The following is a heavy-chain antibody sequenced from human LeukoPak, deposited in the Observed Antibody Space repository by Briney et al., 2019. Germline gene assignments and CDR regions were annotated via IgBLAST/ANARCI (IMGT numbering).Heavy chain of an antibody. J-gene: IGHJ4*02. Sequence: SQTLSLTCTVSGGSISSGGYYWSWIRQPPGKGLEWIGYIYHSGSTYYNPSLKSRVTISVDRSKNQFSLKLSSVTAADTAVYYCARDKNSGYLDYWGQGTLVTVSS. CDR2: IYHSGST. CDR3: ARDKNSGYLDY. D-gene: IGHD1-26*01. CDR1: GGSISSGGYY. V-gene: IGHV4-30-2*01.